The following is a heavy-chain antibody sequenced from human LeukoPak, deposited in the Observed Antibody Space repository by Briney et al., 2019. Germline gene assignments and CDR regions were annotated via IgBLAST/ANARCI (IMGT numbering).Heavy chain of an antibody. V-gene: IGHV3-23*01. CDR3: AKDQGGIVGATGASDF. J-gene: IGHJ3*01. CDR2: TSGSGVNT. D-gene: IGHD1-26*01. CDR1: GFTFNDYA. Sequence: GGSLRLSCAASGFTFNDYAMSWVRQAPGKGLEWVSATSGSGVNTYYADSVKGRFTISRDNSKNTLSLQMNSLTAEDTAVYYCAKDQGGIVGATGASDFWGQGTMVTVSS.